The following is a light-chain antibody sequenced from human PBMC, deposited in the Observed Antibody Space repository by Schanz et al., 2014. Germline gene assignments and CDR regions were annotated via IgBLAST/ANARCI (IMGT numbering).Light chain of an antibody. CDR3: QQYGSSPPMYT. J-gene: IGKJ2*01. CDR1: HSVTSN. Sequence: EILITQSPATLSVSPGQRATLSCRASHSVTSNLAWYQQKPGQAPRLLIYGASTRATGIPARVSGSGSGTDFTLTISRLEAEDFAVYYCQQYGSSPPMYTFGQGTKVEIK. CDR2: GAS. V-gene: IGKV3-15*01.